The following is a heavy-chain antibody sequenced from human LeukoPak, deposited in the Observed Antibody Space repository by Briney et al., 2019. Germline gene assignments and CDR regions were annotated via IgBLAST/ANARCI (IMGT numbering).Heavy chain of an antibody. J-gene: IGHJ5*02. CDR2: IYYSGST. CDR1: GGSISSSSYY. CDR3: ARGLTYDILTGYYFDAVPHRPYNWFDP. Sequence: SETLSLTCTVSGGSISSSSYYWGWIRQPPGKGLEWIGYIYYSGSTNYNPSLKSRVTISVDTSKNQFSLKLSSVTAADTAVYYCARGLTYDILTGYYFDAVPHRPYNWFDPWGQGTLVAVSS. D-gene: IGHD3-9*01. V-gene: IGHV4-61*05.